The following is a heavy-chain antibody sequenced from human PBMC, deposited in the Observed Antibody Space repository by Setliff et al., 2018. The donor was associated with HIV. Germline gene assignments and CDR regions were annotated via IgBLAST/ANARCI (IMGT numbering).Heavy chain of an antibody. CDR3: ARVGVGATVFFDY. Sequence: PGGSLRLSCAASGFTFSNYAMSWVRQAPGEGLEWVSAILSTGERTFYADSVKGRFTISRDNSKNTVYLQMNSLRAEDTAVYYCARVGVGATVFFDYWGQGTLVTVSS. CDR1: GFTFSNYA. J-gene: IGHJ4*02. V-gene: IGHV3-23*01. D-gene: IGHD1-26*01. CDR2: ILSTGERT.